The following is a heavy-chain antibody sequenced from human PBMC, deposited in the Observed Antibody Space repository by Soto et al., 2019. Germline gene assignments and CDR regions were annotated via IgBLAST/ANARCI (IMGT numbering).Heavy chain of an antibody. CDR3: AKGAPGYSSSWYRERVPYGMDV. V-gene: IGHV3-30*18. D-gene: IGHD6-13*01. CDR1: GFTFSSYG. CDR2: ISYDGSNK. J-gene: IGHJ6*02. Sequence: QVQLVESGGGVVQPGRSLRLSCAASGFTFSSYGMHWVRQAPGKGLEWVAVISYDGSNKYYADSVKGRFTISRDNSKNTLYLQMNSLRAEDTAVYYCAKGAPGYSSSWYRERVPYGMDVWGQGTTVTVSS.